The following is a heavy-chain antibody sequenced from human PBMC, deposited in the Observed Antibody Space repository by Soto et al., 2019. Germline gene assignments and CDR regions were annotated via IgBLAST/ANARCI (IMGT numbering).Heavy chain of an antibody. J-gene: IGHJ6*01. CDR1: GGCIRSYY. CDR2: IDTSWTT. Sequence: PSETLSLTCTVSGGCIRSYYVSWIRQSAGKGLEWIGRIDTSWTTNYNPSLKSRVTMSVDASKNHFSLNLSPVTAADTAVYYCARGPRGYVYYHGMDVWGQGTTVTVSS. V-gene: IGHV4-4*07. D-gene: IGHD3-10*01. CDR3: ARGPRGYVYYHGMDV.